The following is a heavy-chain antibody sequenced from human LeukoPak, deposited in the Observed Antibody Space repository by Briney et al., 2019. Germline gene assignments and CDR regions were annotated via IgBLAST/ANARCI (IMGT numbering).Heavy chain of an antibody. V-gene: IGHV3-30*04. Sequence: GGSLRLSCAASGFTFSSYAMHWVRQAPGKGLEWVAVISYDGSNKYYADSVKGRFIISRDNSKNTLYLQMNSLRAEDTAVYYCARDGQRITIFGVVIRPIKYYYGMDVWGQGTTVTVSS. D-gene: IGHD3-3*01. J-gene: IGHJ6*02. CDR2: ISYDGSNK. CDR3: ARDGQRITIFGVVIRPIKYYYGMDV. CDR1: GFTFSSYA.